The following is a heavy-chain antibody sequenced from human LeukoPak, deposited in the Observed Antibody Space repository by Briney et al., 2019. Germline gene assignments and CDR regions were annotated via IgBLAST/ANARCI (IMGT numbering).Heavy chain of an antibody. V-gene: IGHV3-43*02. D-gene: IGHD6-19*01. CDR2: ISGDGGST. Sequence: GGSLRLSCAAPGFIFDNYAIHWVRQAPGKGLEWVSLISGDGGSTFYADSVRGRFTISRDKTRKSLSLQMSSLRSEDTALYYCARESETSGWYDYWGQGTLVTVSS. J-gene: IGHJ4*02. CDR3: ARESETSGWYDY. CDR1: GFIFDNYA.